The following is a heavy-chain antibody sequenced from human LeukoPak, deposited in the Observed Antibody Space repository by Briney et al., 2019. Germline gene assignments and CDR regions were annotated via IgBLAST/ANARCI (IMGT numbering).Heavy chain of an antibody. CDR2: ISACNGNT. CDR1: GYTFTSYG. CDR3: ARDRAVRLGYCSGGSCQNDY. J-gene: IGHJ4*02. Sequence: ASVKVSCKASGYTFTSYGISWVRQAPGQGLEWMGWISACNGNTNYAQKLQGRVTMTTDTSTSTAYMELRSLRSDDTAVYYCARDRAVRLGYCSGGSCQNDYWGQGTLVTVSS. D-gene: IGHD2-15*01. V-gene: IGHV1-18*01.